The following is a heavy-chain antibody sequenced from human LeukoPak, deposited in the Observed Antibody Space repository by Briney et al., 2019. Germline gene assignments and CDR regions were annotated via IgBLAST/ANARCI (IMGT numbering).Heavy chain of an antibody. CDR3: AKDAAFRVTAGQYFQY. D-gene: IGHD2-21*02. Sequence: GGSLRLSCAASGFTFNTYAMSWVRQAPGKGLEWVSVITHSGGTTFYADSVKGRFTISRDNSKNMVYLQMNNLRADDTAVYYCAKDAAFRVTAGQYFQYWGQGTLVTVSS. V-gene: IGHV3-23*01. CDR2: ITHSGGTT. CDR1: GFTFNTYA. J-gene: IGHJ1*01.